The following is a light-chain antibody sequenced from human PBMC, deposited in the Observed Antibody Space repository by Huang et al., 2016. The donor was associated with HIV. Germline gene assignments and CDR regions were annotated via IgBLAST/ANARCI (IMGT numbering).Light chain of an antibody. V-gene: IGKV1-33*01. CDR1: QDISTY. CDR2: AAS. CDR3: QQYDKLPWT. Sequence: DIQMTQSPSSLSASVGDRVTITCQASQDISTYLNWYQQKPGNAPKALIYAASNLETGVTSMFSGSGSGTDYTFTSSSLQPGDIATYYCQQYDKLPWTFGQGTKVEIK. J-gene: IGKJ1*01.